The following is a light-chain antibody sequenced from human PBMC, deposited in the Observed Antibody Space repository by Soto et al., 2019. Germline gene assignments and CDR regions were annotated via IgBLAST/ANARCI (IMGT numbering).Light chain of an antibody. Sequence: QPVLTQPPSVSGAPGQRVTISCTGTRSNIGAGYDVHWYQQLPGTAPRLLIYANNNRPSGVPDRFSGSKSGTSASLALTGLQAEDEADYYCLSYDNHVNGLVGGLVLGGGTKLTVL. CDR1: RSNIGAGYD. V-gene: IGLV1-40*01. J-gene: IGLJ3*02. CDR3: LSYDNHVNGLVGGLV. CDR2: ANN.